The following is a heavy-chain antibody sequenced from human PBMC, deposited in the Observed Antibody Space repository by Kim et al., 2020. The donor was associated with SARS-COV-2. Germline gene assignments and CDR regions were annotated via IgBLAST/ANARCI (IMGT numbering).Heavy chain of an antibody. CDR2: IYPGDSDT. V-gene: IGHV5-51*01. J-gene: IGHJ4*02. Sequence: GESLKISCKGSGYSFTSYWIGWVRQMPGKGLEWMGIIYPGDSDTRYSPSFQGQVTISADKSISTAYLQWSSLKASDTAMYYCARRKPPRGSYPYAFDYWGQGTLVTVSS. CDR1: GYSFTSYW. CDR3: ARRKPPRGSYPYAFDY. D-gene: IGHD1-26*01.